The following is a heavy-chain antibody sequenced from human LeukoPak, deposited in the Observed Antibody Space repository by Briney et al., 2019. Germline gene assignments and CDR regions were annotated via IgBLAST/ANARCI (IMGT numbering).Heavy chain of an antibody. V-gene: IGHV3-23*01. CDR1: GFTFSSFG. J-gene: IGHJ6*03. D-gene: IGHD3-10*01. CDR3: AKTMVRGVIGYYYYYMDV. CDR2: ISGSGGST. Sequence: GGSLRLSCAASGFTFSSFGMNWVRQAPGKGLEWVSAISGSGGSTYYADSVKGRFTISRDNSKNTLYLQMNSLRAEDTAVYYCAKTMVRGVIGYYYYYMDVWGKGTTVTISS.